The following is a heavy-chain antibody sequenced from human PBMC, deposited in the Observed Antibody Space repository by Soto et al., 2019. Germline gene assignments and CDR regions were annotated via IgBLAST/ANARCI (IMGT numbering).Heavy chain of an antibody. D-gene: IGHD5-12*01. J-gene: IGHJ6*02. Sequence: SETLSLTCSVSGDSINSDKYYWGWIRQPPGKGLEWIGSIYFRGSTYYNPSLKSRVTISVDTSKNQFSLKLSSVTAADTAVYYCGRPGYKHYYYYGMDVWGQGTTITVSS. V-gene: IGHV4-39*01. CDR3: GRPGYKHYYYYGMDV. CDR2: IYFRGST. CDR1: GDSINSDKYY.